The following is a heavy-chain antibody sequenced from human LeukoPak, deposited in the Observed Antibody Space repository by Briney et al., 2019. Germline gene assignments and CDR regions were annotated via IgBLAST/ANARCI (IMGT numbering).Heavy chain of an antibody. CDR2: MYLSGTT. J-gene: IGHJ4*02. CDR3: AGLVGRYSSGLYYYYFDY. V-gene: IGHV4-4*02. D-gene: IGHD3-22*01. CDR1: GFTFSNAW. Sequence: GSLRLSCATSGFTFSNAWMNWVRQPPGKGLEWIGEMYLSGTTHSNPSVKSRVTISIDKSKNQFFLNLSSVTAADTAVYYCAGLVGRYSSGLYYYYFDYWGQGTLVTVS.